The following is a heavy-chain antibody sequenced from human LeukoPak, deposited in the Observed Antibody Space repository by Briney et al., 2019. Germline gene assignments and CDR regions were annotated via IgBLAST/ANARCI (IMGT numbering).Heavy chain of an antibody. CDR2: IYTSGST. CDR3: ARESKSYDGSGFYHDS. Sequence: PSETLSLTCNVSGGSITNYFWSWIRQPAGKGLEWIGRIYTSGSTDYNPSLRSRVTMSVDTSKNQFSLKVWSVTAADTAVCYCARESKSYDGSGFYHDSWGQGTLVTVSS. J-gene: IGHJ4*02. CDR1: GGSITNYF. V-gene: IGHV4-4*07. D-gene: IGHD3-22*01.